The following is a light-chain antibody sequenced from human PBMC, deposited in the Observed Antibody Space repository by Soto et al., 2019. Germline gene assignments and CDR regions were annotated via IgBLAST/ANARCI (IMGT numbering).Light chain of an antibody. CDR1: QSISSW. V-gene: IGKV1-5*03. J-gene: IGKJ4*01. CDR2: KAS. Sequence: DIQMTQSPSTLSASVGDRVTITCRASQSISSWLAWYQQKPGKAPKLLVYKASSLQSGVPSRFSGSGSGTEFTLTISSLQPDDFATYYCQRYNDYPLTFGVGTRVEIK. CDR3: QRYNDYPLT.